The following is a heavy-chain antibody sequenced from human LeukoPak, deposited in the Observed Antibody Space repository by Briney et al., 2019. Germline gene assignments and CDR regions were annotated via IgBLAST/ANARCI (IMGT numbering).Heavy chain of an antibody. CDR1: GGSISSYY. Sequence: KSSETLSLTCTVSGGSISSYYWSWIRQPAGKGLEWIGRIYTSGSTNYNPSLKSRVTISVDTSKNQFSLKLSSVTAADTAVYYCARVGIGYCTNGVCYTGPVGRDWYFDLWGRGTLVTVSS. J-gene: IGHJ2*01. CDR2: IYTSGST. D-gene: IGHD2-8*01. CDR3: ARVGIGYCTNGVCYTGPVGRDWYFDL. V-gene: IGHV4-4*07.